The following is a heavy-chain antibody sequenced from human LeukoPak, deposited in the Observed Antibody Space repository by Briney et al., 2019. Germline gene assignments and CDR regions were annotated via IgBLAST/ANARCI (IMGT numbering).Heavy chain of an antibody. Sequence: GGSLRLSCAASGFTFSDYYMGWVRQAPGKGLEWISYISSSGGDRFYADSVQGRFTISRDNAWNSLYLQMNSLRAEDTAVYYCAELGITMIGGVWGKGTTVTISS. CDR3: AELGITMIGGV. CDR2: ISSSGGDR. V-gene: IGHV3-11*04. CDR1: GFTFSDYY. J-gene: IGHJ6*04. D-gene: IGHD3-10*02.